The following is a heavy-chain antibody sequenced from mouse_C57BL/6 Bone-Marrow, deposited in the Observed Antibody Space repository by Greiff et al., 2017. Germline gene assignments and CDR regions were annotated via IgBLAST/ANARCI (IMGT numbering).Heavy chain of an antibody. Sequence: VQLQQSGAELARPGASVKLSCKASGYTFTSYGISWVKQRTGQGLEWIGEIYPRSGNTYYNEKFKGKATLTADKSSSTAYMELRSLTSEDSAVYFCARESNYGSSYDFDYWGQGTTLTVSS. CDR3: ARESNYGSSYDFDY. CDR2: IYPRSGNT. CDR1: GYTFTSYG. D-gene: IGHD1-1*01. V-gene: IGHV1-81*01. J-gene: IGHJ2*01.